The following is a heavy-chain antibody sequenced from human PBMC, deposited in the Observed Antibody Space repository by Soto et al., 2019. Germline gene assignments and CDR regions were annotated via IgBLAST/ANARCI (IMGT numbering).Heavy chain of an antibody. CDR2: IYTSGST. V-gene: IGHV4-4*07. CDR3: ARDRRYSSGWGPYYYYGMDV. D-gene: IGHD6-19*01. J-gene: IGHJ6*02. CDR1: GGSIISYY. Sequence: SSETLSLTCTVSGGSIISYYCSFSRHPSFKGLEWIGRIYTSGSTNYNPSLKSRVTMSVDTSKNQFSLKLSSVTAADTAVYYCARDRRYSSGWGPYYYYGMDVWGQGTTVTVSS.